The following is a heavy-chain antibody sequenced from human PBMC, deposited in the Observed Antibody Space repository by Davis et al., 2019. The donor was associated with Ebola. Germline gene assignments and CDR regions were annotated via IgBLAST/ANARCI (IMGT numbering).Heavy chain of an antibody. CDR2: IRWSTDII. J-gene: IGHJ4*02. CDR3: VRDIGVVTAAIGY. D-gene: IGHD2-2*01. Sequence: SLKISCAASGFTFDYYAMHWVRQAPGKGLEWVAGIRWSTDIIGYADSVRGRFTISRDNAKTSLYLQMNSLRPEDTALYYCVRDIGVVTAAIGYWGQGTLVTVSS. CDR1: GFTFDYYA. V-gene: IGHV3-9*01.